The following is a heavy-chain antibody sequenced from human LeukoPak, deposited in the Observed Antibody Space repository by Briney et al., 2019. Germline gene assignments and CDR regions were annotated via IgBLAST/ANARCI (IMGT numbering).Heavy chain of an antibody. J-gene: IGHJ4*02. CDR1: GFTFSSYW. CDR2: ISGDGRNI. Sequence: GGSLRLSCVASGFTFSSYWMHWVRQDPRKGLVWVSRISGDGRNISYADSVRGRLTISRDNAKNTLYLQMNTLRVEDTAVYYCTRDFVEPYYFDSWGQGSLVTVSS. D-gene: IGHD1-14*01. V-gene: IGHV3-74*01. CDR3: TRDFVEPYYFDS.